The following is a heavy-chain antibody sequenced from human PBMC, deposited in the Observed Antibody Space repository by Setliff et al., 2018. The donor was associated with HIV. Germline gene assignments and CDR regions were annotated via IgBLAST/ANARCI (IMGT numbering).Heavy chain of an antibody. CDR3: ARRPYYFDS. D-gene: IGHD6-6*01. CDR2: MYTSGSP. J-gene: IGHJ4*02. Sequence: SETLSLTCTVSGDSINNAGYYWSWIRQPAGKGLEWIGHMYTSGSPTYSPSLKSRVTISVDTSKNQFSLKLSSVTAADTAVYYCARRPYYFDSWGQGTLVTVSS. CDR1: GDSINNAGYY. V-gene: IGHV4-61*09.